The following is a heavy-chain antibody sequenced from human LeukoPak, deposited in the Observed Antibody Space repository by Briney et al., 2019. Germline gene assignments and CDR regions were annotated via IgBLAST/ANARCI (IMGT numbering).Heavy chain of an antibody. CDR3: AREDQLRYFDLSTYDAFDV. CDR2: MNPNSGNT. J-gene: IGHJ3*01. V-gene: IGHV1-8*01. D-gene: IGHD3-9*01. Sequence: ASVKVSCKASGYTFTSYDINWVRQATGQGLEWMGWMNPNSGNTGYAQKFQGRVTMTRNTSISTAYMELKSLRSDDTAVYYCAREDQLRYFDLSTYDAFDVWGQGTRVTVSS. CDR1: GYTFTSYD.